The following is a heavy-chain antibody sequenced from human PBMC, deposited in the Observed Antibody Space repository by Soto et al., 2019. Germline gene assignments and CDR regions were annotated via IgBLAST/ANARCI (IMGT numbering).Heavy chain of an antibody. J-gene: IGHJ6*02. CDR2: ISISASV. Sequence: PGGSLRLSCAASGFTVRSYTMNWVRQAQGEGLEWVSSISISASVDYADSVKGRFIISRDYAKNSLYLQVNSQTADGTAVYYSARNNEMDVWDPETAVTVSS. CDR1: GFTVRSYT. D-gene: IGHD1-1*01. V-gene: IGHV3-21*01. CDR3: ARNNEMDV.